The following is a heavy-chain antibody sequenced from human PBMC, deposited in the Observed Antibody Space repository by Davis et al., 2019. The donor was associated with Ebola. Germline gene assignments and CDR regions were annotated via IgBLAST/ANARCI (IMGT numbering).Heavy chain of an antibody. J-gene: IGHJ4*02. CDR1: GYSFTSYW. CDR3: AILIPGGSSWPLDY. Sequence: KVSCKGSGYSFTSYWISWVRQMPGKGLEWMGRIDPSDSYTNYSPSFQGHVTISADKSISTAYLQWSSLKASDTAMYYCAILIPGGSSWPLDYWGQGTLVTVSS. CDR2: IDPSDSYT. D-gene: IGHD6-13*01. V-gene: IGHV5-10-1*01.